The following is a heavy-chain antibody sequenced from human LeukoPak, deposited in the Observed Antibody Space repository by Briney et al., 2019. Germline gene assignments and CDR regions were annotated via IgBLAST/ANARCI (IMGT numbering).Heavy chain of an antibody. CDR3: VSWDVGHNNY. CDR1: GFTLSRLW. V-gene: IGHV3-7*01. Sequence: GGSLRLSYSASGFTLSRLWMICLRQAPGKGLEWVAHMNEAGSDKYYVEYVKGRFSISRDNAKNSVILQMNSLRVEDTAVYYCVSWDVGHNNYWGQGAQVTVSS. CDR2: MNEAGSDK. J-gene: IGHJ4*02. D-gene: IGHD1-1*01.